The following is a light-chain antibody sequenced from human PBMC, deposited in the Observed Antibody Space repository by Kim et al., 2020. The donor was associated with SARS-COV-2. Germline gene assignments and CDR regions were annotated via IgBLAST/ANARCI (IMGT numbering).Light chain of an antibody. CDR2: DVN. Sequence: QSVTISCTGTSSDIGAYDYVSWFQQNPGKAPKLIIFDVNKRPSGVPDRFSGSKSGNTASLTIAGLQADDETDYYCCSYAGSYTLVFGGGTQLTVL. V-gene: IGLV2-11*01. CDR1: SSDIGAYDY. J-gene: IGLJ2*01. CDR3: CSYAGSYTLV.